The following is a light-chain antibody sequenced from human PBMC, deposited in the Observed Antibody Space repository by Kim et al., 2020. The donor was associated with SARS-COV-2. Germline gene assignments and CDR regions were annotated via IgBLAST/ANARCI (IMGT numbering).Light chain of an antibody. Sequence: VSPGQTASITCSGDKLGDKYACWYQQKPGQSPVLVIYQDSKRPSGIPERFSGSNSGNTATLTISGTQAMDEADYYCQAWDSSTAVFGTGTQLTVL. V-gene: IGLV3-1*01. CDR2: QDS. CDR3: QAWDSSTAV. J-gene: IGLJ1*01. CDR1: KLGDKY.